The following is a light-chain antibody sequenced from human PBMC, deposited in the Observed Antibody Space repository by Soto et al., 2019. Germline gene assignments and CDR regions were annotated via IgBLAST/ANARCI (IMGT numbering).Light chain of an antibody. Sequence: SARTPPSSLSGSPGQSIPISCTGSSSDIGAYNYVSWFQQYPGKAPTLIISEVSNRPSGVSNRFPGPKSGTAASLPVSGLQTEDEADYFCFSFTTDWTHVFGTGTKVTVL. CDR3: FSFTTDWTHV. V-gene: IGLV2-14*01. CDR2: EVS. CDR1: SSDIGAYNY. J-gene: IGLJ1*01.